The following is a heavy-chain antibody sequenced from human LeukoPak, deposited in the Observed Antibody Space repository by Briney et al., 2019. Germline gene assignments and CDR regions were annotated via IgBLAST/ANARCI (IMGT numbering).Heavy chain of an antibody. CDR1: GFTFSGYW. D-gene: IGHD3-22*01. V-gene: IGHV3-7*01. Sequence: GGSLRLSCAASGFTFSGYWISWVRQAPGKGLEWVANIKQDGSEKYYVDSVKGRFTISRDNAKNSLYLQMNSLRAEDTAVYYCAREVNYYDSSGSTGMSDAFDIWGQGTMVTVSS. J-gene: IGHJ3*02. CDR2: IKQDGSEK. CDR3: AREVNYYDSSGSTGMSDAFDI.